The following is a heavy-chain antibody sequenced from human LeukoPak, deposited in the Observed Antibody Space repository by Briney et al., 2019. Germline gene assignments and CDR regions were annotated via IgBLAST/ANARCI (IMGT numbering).Heavy chain of an antibody. D-gene: IGHD6-19*01. V-gene: IGHV3-23*01. J-gene: IGHJ6*03. CDR3: ARGGHSSGWYYYYYMDV. CDR1: GFIFNNYA. Sequence: GGSLRLSCAASGFIFNNYALSWVRKTPGKGLEWVSGISGSGGSTYYADSVKGRFTISRDNSKNTMYLQVNSLRAEDTAVYYCARGGHSSGWYYYYYMDVWGKGTTVTVSS. CDR2: ISGSGGST.